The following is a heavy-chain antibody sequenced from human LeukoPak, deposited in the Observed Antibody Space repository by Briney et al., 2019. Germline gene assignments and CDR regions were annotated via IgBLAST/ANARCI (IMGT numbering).Heavy chain of an antibody. J-gene: IGHJ4*02. V-gene: IGHV3-53*01. CDR1: KFTFSSYA. CDR3: ARGVGGGSSWYDY. Sequence: GGSLRLSCAAPKFTFSSYAMTWVRQAPGKGLEWVSAIYSGGSTYYADSVKGRFTISRDNSKNTLYLQMNSLRAEDTAVYYCARGVGGGSSWYDYWGQGTLVTVSS. D-gene: IGHD6-13*01. CDR2: IYSGGST.